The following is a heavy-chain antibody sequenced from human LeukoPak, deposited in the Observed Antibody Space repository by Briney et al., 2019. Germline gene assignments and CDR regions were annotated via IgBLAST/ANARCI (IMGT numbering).Heavy chain of an antibody. J-gene: IGHJ4*02. V-gene: IGHV3-30*18. CDR3: AKDHTGGAYRQYSFDY. CDR2: ISNDGSNK. CDR1: GFTFSSNG. D-gene: IGHD1-26*01. Sequence: GGSLRLSCAASGFTFSSNGMHWVRQAPGQGLEWVAVISNDGSNKYYADSVKGRFTISRDNPKNTLYLQMDSLRGEDTAVYYCAKDHTGGAYRQYSFDYWGQGAPVTVSS.